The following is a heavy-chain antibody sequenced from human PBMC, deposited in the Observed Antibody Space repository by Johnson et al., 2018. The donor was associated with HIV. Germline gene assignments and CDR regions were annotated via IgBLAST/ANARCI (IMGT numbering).Heavy chain of an antibody. J-gene: IGHJ3*02. CDR2: IWYDGSNQ. CDR1: GFTFSSYG. CDR3: ARDGYSSSWYGPGHHDNDAFEI. V-gene: IGHV3-30*19. D-gene: IGHD6-13*01. Sequence: QVQLVESGGGVVQPGRSLRLSCAASGFTFSSYGMHWVRQAPGKGLEWVAVIWYDGSNQYYADSVKGRFTISRDNSKNTLYLQMNSLRAEDTAVYYCARDGYSSSWYGPGHHDNDAFEIWGQGTMVTVSS.